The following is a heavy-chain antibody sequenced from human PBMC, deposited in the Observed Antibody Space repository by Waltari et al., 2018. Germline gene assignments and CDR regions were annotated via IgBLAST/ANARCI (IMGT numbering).Heavy chain of an antibody. Sequence: QLQLQESGPGLVKPSETLSLTCTVSGGSISSSSYYWGWIRQPPGKGLGWIGSIYYSGRTYYNPSFKSRVTISVDTSKNQFSLKLSSVTAADTAVYYCARGGYYDSSGYYYGWYFDLWGRGTLVTVSS. CDR3: ARGGYYDSSGYYYGWYFDL. CDR2: IYYSGRT. CDR1: GGSISSSSYY. V-gene: IGHV4-39*07. J-gene: IGHJ2*01. D-gene: IGHD3-22*01.